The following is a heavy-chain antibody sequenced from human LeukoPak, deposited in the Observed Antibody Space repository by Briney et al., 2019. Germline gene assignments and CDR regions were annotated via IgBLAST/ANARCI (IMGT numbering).Heavy chain of an antibody. Sequence: GGSLRLSCASSGFTFSVYGMNWVRQAPGKGLEWVSYISSSSNSIYYADSVKGRFTISRENAKNSLYLQMTNLRVEDTAVYYCLGAFDFWGQGTMVTVSS. J-gene: IGHJ3*01. CDR2: ISSSSNSI. V-gene: IGHV3-48*04. CDR1: GFTFSVYG. CDR3: LGAFDF.